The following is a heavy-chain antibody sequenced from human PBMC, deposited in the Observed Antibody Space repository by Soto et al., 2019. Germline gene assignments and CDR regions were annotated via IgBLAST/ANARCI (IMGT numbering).Heavy chain of an antibody. Sequence: EVQLVESGGGFVQPGGPLRLSCAASGFSFSSYGMYWVRQAPGKGLVWVSRIKSDGSSISYADFAKGRFTMSRDNARNTLSLQMSSLRAEDTAIYYCVRGVTADYWGQGTLVTVSS. J-gene: IGHJ4*02. CDR2: IKSDGSSI. CDR3: VRGVTADY. CDR1: GFSFSSYG. V-gene: IGHV3-74*01.